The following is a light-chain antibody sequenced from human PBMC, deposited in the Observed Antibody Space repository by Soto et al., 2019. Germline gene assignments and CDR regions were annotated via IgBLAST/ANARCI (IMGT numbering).Light chain of an antibody. CDR1: QSISSW. V-gene: IGKV1-5*03. CDR2: KAS. J-gene: IGKJ1*01. CDR3: EQYNSYSPT. Sequence: DIQMTQSPSTLSAAVGDRVTITCRASQSISSWLAWYQQKPGKAPKLLIYKASSLESGVPSRFSGSGSGTEFTLSISSLQPDDYATYYCEQYNSYSPTFGQGTKV.